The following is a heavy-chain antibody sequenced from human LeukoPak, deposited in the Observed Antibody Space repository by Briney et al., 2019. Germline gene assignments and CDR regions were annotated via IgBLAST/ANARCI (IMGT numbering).Heavy chain of an antibody. Sequence: GRSLRLSCAASGFTFSSYGMHWVRQAPGKGLEWVAVISYDGSNKYYADSVKGRFTISRDNSKNTLYLQMNSLRAEDTAVYYCAGNPYYFDYWGQGTLVTVSS. CDR1: GFTFSSYG. V-gene: IGHV3-30*03. J-gene: IGHJ4*02. CDR3: AGNPYYFDY. CDR2: ISYDGSNK.